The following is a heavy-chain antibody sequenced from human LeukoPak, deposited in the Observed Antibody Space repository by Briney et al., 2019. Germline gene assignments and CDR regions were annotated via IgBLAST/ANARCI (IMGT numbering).Heavy chain of an antibody. V-gene: IGHV1-18*01. CDR1: GYTFTSYG. J-gene: IGHJ4*02. CDR2: ISAYNGNT. Sequence: ASVKVSCKASGYTFTSYGISWVRQAPGQGLEWMGWISAYNGNTNYAQKLQGRVTMTTDTSTSTAYMELRSLRSDDTAVYYCARVEDLYGDYGPYDYWGQGTLVTVSS. CDR3: ARVEDLYGDYGPYDY. D-gene: IGHD4-17*01.